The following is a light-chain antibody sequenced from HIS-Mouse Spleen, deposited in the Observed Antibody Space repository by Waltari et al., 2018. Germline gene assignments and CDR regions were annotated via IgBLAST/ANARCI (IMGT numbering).Light chain of an antibody. V-gene: IGLV2-23*01. CDR2: EGS. Sequence: QSALTQPASVSGSPGQSITISCTGTSSDDGSYNLVSWYPQHPGKAPKLLIYEGSKRPSGVSNRCSGSKSGNTASLTISGLQAEDEADYYCCSYAGSSTWVFGGGTKLTVL. J-gene: IGLJ3*02. CDR1: SSDDGSYNL. CDR3: CSYAGSSTWV.